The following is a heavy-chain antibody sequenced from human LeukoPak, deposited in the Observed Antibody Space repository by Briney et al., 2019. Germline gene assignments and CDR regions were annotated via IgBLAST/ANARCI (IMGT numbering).Heavy chain of an antibody. J-gene: IGHJ6*03. Sequence: ASVKVSCKASGYTFTSYDINWVRQATGQGLEWMGWMNPNSGGTNYAQKFQGRVTMTRDTSISTAYMELSRLRSDDTAVYYCARGTALTGTTKYYYYMDVWGKGTTVTVSS. CDR2: MNPNSGGT. V-gene: IGHV1-2*02. D-gene: IGHD1-7*01. CDR1: GYTFTSYD. CDR3: ARGTALTGTTKYYYYMDV.